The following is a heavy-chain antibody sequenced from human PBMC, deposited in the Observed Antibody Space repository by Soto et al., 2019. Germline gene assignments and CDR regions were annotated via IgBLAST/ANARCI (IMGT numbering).Heavy chain of an antibody. Sequence: QVSLVQSGAEVKKAGSSVKVSCKASEGTFSSYGISWVRQAPGQGLEWMGGIIPIYETVTYAQRFQGRLTISADESTSTAYMEXSXLRPDDTAVYYCARDLVVTAKCLDPWGQGTLVTVSS. CDR1: EGTFSSYG. D-gene: IGHD2-21*02. CDR2: IIPIYETV. CDR3: ARDLVVTAKCLDP. V-gene: IGHV1-69*01. J-gene: IGHJ5*02.